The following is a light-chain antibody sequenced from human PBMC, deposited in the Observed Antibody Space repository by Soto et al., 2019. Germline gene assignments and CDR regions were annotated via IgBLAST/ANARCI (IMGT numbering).Light chain of an antibody. J-gene: IGLJ1*01. CDR2: DAG. CDR1: SSDVGGYNH. V-gene: IGLV2-14*01. Sequence: QSALTQPASVSGSPGQSIAISCTGTSSDVGGYNHVSWYQQHPGKAPKLMIYDAGNRPSGVSNRFSGSKSGNTASLTISGLQAEDYADYYCSAYSSINTYVFGTGTKVTVL. CDR3: SAYSSINTYV.